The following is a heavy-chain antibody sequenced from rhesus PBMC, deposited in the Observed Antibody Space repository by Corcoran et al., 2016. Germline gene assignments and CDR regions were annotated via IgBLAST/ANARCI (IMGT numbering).Heavy chain of an antibody. CDR2: ILPLVGIQ. CDR3: ASSIAAAGPFDY. D-gene: IGHD6S26*01. Sequence: QVPLVQSGAEVKKPGASVKVSCKASGFTFGSYAINWVRQAPGQGLEWMGVILPLVGIQNDAEKFQGRVPITADTSTSTAYMERSSLRSEDTAVYYCASSIAAAGPFDYWGQGVLVTVSS. CDR1: GFTFGSYA. V-gene: IGHV1-198*02. J-gene: IGHJ4*01.